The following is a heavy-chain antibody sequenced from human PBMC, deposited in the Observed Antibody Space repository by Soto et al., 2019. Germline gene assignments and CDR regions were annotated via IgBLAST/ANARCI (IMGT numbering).Heavy chain of an antibody. CDR3: ARLGRTAAASGWFDP. CDR1: GGSISSSSYY. CDR2: IYYSGST. Sequence: PSEILSLTCTVSGGSISSSSYYWGWIRQPPGKGLEWIGSIYYSGSTYYNPSLKSRVTISVDTSKNQFSLKLSSVTAADTAVYYCARLGRTAAASGWFDPWGQGTLVTVSS. J-gene: IGHJ5*02. V-gene: IGHV4-39*01. D-gene: IGHD6-13*01.